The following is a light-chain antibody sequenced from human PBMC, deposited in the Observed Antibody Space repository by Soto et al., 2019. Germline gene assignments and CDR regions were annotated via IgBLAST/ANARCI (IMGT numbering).Light chain of an antibody. CDR2: EVS. CDR1: SSDVGGYNY. CDR3: SSYAGRNNFYV. V-gene: IGLV2-8*01. Sequence: QSVLTQPPSASGSPGQSVTISCTGTSSDVGGYNYVSWYQQHPGKVPKLMIYEVSKRPSGVPDRFSGSKSGNTASLTVSGLQAEDEADDYCSSYAGRNNFYVFGTGTKVTVL. J-gene: IGLJ1*01.